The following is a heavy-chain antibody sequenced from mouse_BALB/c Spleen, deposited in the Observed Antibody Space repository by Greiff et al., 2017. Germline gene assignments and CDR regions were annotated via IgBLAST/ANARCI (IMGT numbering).Heavy chain of an antibody. Sequence: EVQLVESGGGLVQPGGSLKLSCAASGFTFSSYGMSWVRQTPDKRLELVATINSNGGSTYYPDSVKGRFTISRDNAKNTLYLQMSSLKSEDTAMYYCASYGSLYAMDYWGQGTSVTVSS. V-gene: IGHV5-6-3*01. CDR3: ASYGSLYAMDY. D-gene: IGHD1-1*01. CDR1: GFTFSSYG. J-gene: IGHJ4*01. CDR2: INSNGGST.